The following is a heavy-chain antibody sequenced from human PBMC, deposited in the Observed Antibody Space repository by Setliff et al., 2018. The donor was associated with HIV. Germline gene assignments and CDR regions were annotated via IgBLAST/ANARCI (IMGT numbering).Heavy chain of an antibody. J-gene: IGHJ4*02. Sequence: ASVKVSCKASGYTFTSFGINWVRQAPGQGLEWMGWISANNGDTNYAQRLHDRVTMTTDTSTSTVYMELRSLRSDDTAVYYCARGGTGRPRPIDYWGQGTLVTVSS. CDR3: ARGGTGRPRPIDY. CDR2: ISANNGDT. V-gene: IGHV1-18*01. CDR1: GYTFTSFG. D-gene: IGHD7-27*01.